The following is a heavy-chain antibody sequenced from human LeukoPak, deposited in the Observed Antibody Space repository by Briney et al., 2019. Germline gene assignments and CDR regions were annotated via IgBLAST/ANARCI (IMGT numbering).Heavy chain of an antibody. Sequence: ASVKVSCKASGDTFDGYYVHWVRQAPGQGLEWMGWINPKFGGTNYAPKLQVRASMTWDTAINTAYVELRSLTSDDTAVYYCAAEDTVTRSYDFWGQGTLVTVSS. CDR2: INPKFGGT. V-gene: IGHV1-2*02. CDR1: GDTFDGYY. J-gene: IGHJ4*02. D-gene: IGHD4-11*01. CDR3: AAEDTVTRSYDF.